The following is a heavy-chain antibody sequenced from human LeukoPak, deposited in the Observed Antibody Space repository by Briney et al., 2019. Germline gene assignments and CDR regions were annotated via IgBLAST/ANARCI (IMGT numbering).Heavy chain of an antibody. J-gene: IGHJ6*03. Sequence: ASVKVSCKASGYTFTSYAMNWVRQAPGQGLEWMGWINTNTGNPTYAQGFTGRFVFSLDTSVSTAYLQISSLKAEDTAVYYCARDAQGRYFDWLLRTQHYYYMDVWGKGTTVTVSS. CDR2: INTNTGNP. CDR1: GYTFTSYA. D-gene: IGHD3-9*01. CDR3: ARDAQGRYFDWLLRTQHYYYMDV. V-gene: IGHV7-4-1*02.